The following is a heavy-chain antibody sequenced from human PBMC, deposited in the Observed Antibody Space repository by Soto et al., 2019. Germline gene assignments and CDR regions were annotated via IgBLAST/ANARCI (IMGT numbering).Heavy chain of an antibody. D-gene: IGHD6-19*01. CDR1: GYTFTSYA. CDR3: ASFGGSSGWYYFDY. Sequence: QVQLVQSGAEVKKPGASVKVSCKASGYTFTSYAMHWVRQAPGQRLEWMGWINAVNGNTKYSQKFQGRVTITRDTSASTAYMELSSLRSEDTAVYYCASFGGSSGWYYFDYWGQGTLVTVSS. J-gene: IGHJ4*02. CDR2: INAVNGNT. V-gene: IGHV1-3*01.